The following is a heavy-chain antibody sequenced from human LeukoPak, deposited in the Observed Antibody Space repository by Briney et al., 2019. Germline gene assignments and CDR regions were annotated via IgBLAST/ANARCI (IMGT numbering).Heavy chain of an antibody. V-gene: IGHV4-39*01. Sequence: SETLSLTCTVSGGSISSNSYRWGWIRQPPGKGLEWIGTIYHSGSTYCNPSLKSRVTISVDTSKNQFSLRLSSVTAADTALYYCVRMSNELPDYWGQGTLVTFSS. J-gene: IGHJ4*02. CDR3: VRMSNELPDY. D-gene: IGHD5-24*01. CDR2: IYHSGST. CDR1: GGSISSNSYR.